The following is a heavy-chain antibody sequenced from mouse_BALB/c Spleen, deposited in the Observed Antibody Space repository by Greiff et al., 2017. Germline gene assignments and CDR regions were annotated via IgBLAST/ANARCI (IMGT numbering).Heavy chain of an antibody. CDR3: ARPHYYGSSYWYFDV. CDR2: INPYNDGT. J-gene: IGHJ1*01. Sequence: VQLQQSGPELVKPGASVKMSCKASGYTFTSYVMHWVKQKPGQGLEWIGYINPYNDGTKYNEKFKGKATLTSDKSSSTAYMELSSLTSEDSAVYYCARPHYYGSSYWYFDVGGAGTTVTVSS. D-gene: IGHD1-1*01. V-gene: IGHV1-14*01. CDR1: GYTFTSYV.